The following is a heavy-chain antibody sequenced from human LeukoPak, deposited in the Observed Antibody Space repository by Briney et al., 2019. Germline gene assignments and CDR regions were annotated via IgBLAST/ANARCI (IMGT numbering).Heavy chain of an antibody. Sequence: GGSLRLSCAASGFTFSNYAMSWVRQAPGKGLEWVSAISGSGISTFYADSVTGRFTISRDNSKNTLYLQMSSLRAEDTAVYYCGKDQNVAAAGIPYDYWGQGTLVTVSS. J-gene: IGHJ4*02. D-gene: IGHD6-13*01. V-gene: IGHV3-23*01. CDR3: GKDQNVAAAGIPYDY. CDR2: ISGSGIST. CDR1: GFTFSNYA.